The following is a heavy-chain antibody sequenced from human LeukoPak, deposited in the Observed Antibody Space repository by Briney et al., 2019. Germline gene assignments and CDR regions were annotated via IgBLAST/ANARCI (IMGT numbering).Heavy chain of an antibody. CDR3: ARDLSRSYYYGSGSYSD. Sequence: AGSLRLSCAASGFTFTTYWMGWVRQAPGQGLEWMVNIKQDGREKYYVDSVKGRFTISRDNAKNSLYLQMNSLRAEDTAVYYCARDLSRSYYYGSGSYSDWGQGTLVTVSS. J-gene: IGHJ4*02. V-gene: IGHV3-7*05. CDR2: IKQDGREK. D-gene: IGHD3-10*01. CDR1: GFTFTTYW.